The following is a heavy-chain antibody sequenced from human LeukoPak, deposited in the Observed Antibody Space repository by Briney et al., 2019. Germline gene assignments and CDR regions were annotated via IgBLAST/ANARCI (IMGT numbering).Heavy chain of an antibody. D-gene: IGHD4-11*01. CDR3: ARDPMTTEGYYYYMDV. Sequence: GGSLRLSCAASGFTFSDYYMSWIRQAPGKGLEWVSYISSSGSTIYYADSVKGRFIISRDNAKNSLYLQMNSLRAEDTAVYYCARDPMTTEGYYYYMDVWGKGTTVTVSS. CDR2: ISSSGSTI. V-gene: IGHV3-11*04. CDR1: GFTFSDYY. J-gene: IGHJ6*03.